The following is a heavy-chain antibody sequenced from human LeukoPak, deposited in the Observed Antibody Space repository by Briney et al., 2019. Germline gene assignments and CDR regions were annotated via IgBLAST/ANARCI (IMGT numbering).Heavy chain of an antibody. J-gene: IGHJ4*02. Sequence: SKTLSLTCAVYGGSFSVYYWSWIRQPPGRGRWWSGEINHSGSTNYNPSLKSRVTISVDTSKNQFSLKLSSVTAADTAVYYCARRYDYVWGSYRYHFDYWGQGTLVTVSS. D-gene: IGHD3-16*02. CDR1: GGSFSVYY. CDR3: ARRYDYVWGSYRYHFDY. CDR2: INHSGST. V-gene: IGHV4-34*01.